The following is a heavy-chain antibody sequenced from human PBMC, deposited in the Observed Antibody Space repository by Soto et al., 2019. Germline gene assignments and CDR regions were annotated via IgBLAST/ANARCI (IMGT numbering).Heavy chain of an antibody. V-gene: IGHV1-2*02. J-gene: IGHJ6*02. CDR3: ARTLGYCSSTSCHYGMDV. D-gene: IGHD2-2*01. CDR1: GYTFTGYY. Sequence: ASVKVSCKASGYTFTGYYMHWVRQAPGRGLEWMGWINPNSGGTNYAQKFQGRVTMTRDTSISTAYMELSRLRSDDTAVYYCARTLGYCSSTSCHYGMDVWGQGTTVTVSS. CDR2: INPNSGGT.